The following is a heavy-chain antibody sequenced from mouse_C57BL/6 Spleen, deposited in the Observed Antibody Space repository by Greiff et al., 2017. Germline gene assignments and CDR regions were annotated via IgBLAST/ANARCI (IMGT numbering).Heavy chain of an antibody. D-gene: IGHD2-1*01. CDR1: GYTFTSYG. CDR2: IYPRSGNT. J-gene: IGHJ2*01. V-gene: IGHV1-81*01. Sequence: QVHVKQSGAELARPGASVKLSCKASGYTFTSYGISWVKQRTGQGLEWIGEIYPRSGNTYYNEKFKGKATLTADKSSSTAYMELRSLTSEDSAVYLCAKLLYFDYWGQGTTLTVSS. CDR3: AKLLYFDY.